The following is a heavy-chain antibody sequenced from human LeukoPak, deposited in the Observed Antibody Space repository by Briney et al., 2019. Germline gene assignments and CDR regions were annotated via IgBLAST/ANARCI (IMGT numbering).Heavy chain of an antibody. CDR2: IYHSGST. V-gene: IGHV4-39*01. Sequence: PSETLSLTCTVSGGSISSSSYYWGWIRQPPGKGLEWIGSIYHSGSTYYNPSLKGRVTISVDTSKNQFSLKLSSVTAADTAVYYCATTYGGNSADYWGQGTLVTVSS. CDR1: GGSISSSSYY. CDR3: ATTYGGNSADY. J-gene: IGHJ4*02. D-gene: IGHD4-23*01.